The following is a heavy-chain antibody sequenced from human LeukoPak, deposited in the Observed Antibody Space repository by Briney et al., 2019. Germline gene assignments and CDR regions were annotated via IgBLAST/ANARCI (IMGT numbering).Heavy chain of an antibody. J-gene: IGHJ5*02. Sequence: GGSLRLSCAASGFTFSSYGMHWVRQAPGKGLEWVAVIWYDGSNKYYADSVKGRFTISRGNSKNTLYLQMNSLRAEDTAVYYCAREGSSWYSNWFDPWGQGTLVTVSS. CDR2: IWYDGSNK. V-gene: IGHV3-33*01. CDR3: AREGSSWYSNWFDP. D-gene: IGHD6-13*01. CDR1: GFTFSSYG.